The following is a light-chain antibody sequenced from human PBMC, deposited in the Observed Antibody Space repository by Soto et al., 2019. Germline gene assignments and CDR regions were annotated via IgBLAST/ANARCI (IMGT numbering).Light chain of an antibody. J-gene: IGKJ2*01. V-gene: IGKV3D-15*01. Sequence: IVMTQSPATLSASLRERVTLSCRASQSVRKDLAWYQQKPGQAPRLLIYAASARATGVPDRFSGSGYGTDFTLIISSLQSDDFGVYYCQQYHDWPPSTFGQGTNLEI. CDR3: QQYHDWPPST. CDR1: QSVRKD. CDR2: AAS.